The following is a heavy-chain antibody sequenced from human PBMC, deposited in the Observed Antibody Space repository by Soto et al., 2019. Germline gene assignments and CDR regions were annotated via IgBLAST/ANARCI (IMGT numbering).Heavy chain of an antibody. CDR3: ARGRGTNQLPRSRFDP. CDR1: GGSISSGDYY. Sequence: PSETLSLTCTVSGGSISSGDYYWSWIRQPPGKGLEWIGYIYYSGSTYYNPSLESRVTISVDTSKNQFSLKLSSVTAADTAVYYCARGRGTNQLPRSRFDPWGQGTLVTVSS. J-gene: IGHJ5*02. D-gene: IGHD2-2*01. V-gene: IGHV4-30-4*01. CDR2: IYYSGST.